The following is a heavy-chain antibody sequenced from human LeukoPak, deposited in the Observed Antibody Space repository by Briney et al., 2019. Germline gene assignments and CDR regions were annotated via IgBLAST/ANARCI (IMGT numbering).Heavy chain of an antibody. Sequence: GGSLRLSCAVSGFTFSSYSMNWVRQAPGKGLEWVSYISSRSDTIHYADSVKGRFTISRDNAKNSLYLQMNSLRAEDTAVYYCARDTRGESDYWGQGTLVTVSS. V-gene: IGHV3-48*04. D-gene: IGHD2-2*01. J-gene: IGHJ4*02. CDR2: ISSRSDTI. CDR1: GFTFSSYS. CDR3: ARDTRGESDY.